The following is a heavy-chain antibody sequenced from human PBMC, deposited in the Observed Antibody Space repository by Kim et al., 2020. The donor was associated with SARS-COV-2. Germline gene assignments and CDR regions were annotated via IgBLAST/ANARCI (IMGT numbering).Heavy chain of an antibody. Sequence: SETLSLTCIVSDDSISSTSYYWGWIRQPPGKGLEWIGSFYYSGSTYYNPSLKSRVTLSIDTSKNQFSLKLSSVTAADTAVYYCASQYFYDSGAAWGQGTLVTVSS. CDR3: ASQYFYDSGAA. CDR2: FYYSGST. J-gene: IGHJ5*02. V-gene: IGHV4-39*01. D-gene: IGHD3-10*01. CDR1: DDSISSTSYY.